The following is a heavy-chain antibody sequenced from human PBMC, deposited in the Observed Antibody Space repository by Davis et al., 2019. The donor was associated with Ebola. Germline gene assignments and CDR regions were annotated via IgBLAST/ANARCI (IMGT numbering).Heavy chain of an antibody. CDR3: ARDDQSGLIDS. CDR1: GVSISGHY. CDR2: IHHSGGT. V-gene: IGHV4-30-4*08. J-gene: IGHJ4*02. Sequence: SETLSLTCTVSGVSISGHYWRWIRQPPGKGLEWIGYIHHSGGTYYNPSLKSRLTLAVDTSKNQFSLNLSSVTAADTAVYYCARDDQSGLIDSWGQGTLVTVSS. D-gene: IGHD1-26*01.